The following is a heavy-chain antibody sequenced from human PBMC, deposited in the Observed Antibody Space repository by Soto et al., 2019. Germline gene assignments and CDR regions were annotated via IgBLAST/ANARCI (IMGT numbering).Heavy chain of an antibody. V-gene: IGHV1-2*04. CDR3: ARVDYDILTGYGTDAFDI. D-gene: IGHD3-9*01. CDR1: GYTFTGYY. J-gene: IGHJ3*02. Sequence: ASVKVSCKASGYTFTGYYMHWVRQAPGQGLEWMGWINPNSGGTNYAQKFQGWVTMTRDTSISTAYMELSRLRSDDTAVYYCARVDYDILTGYGTDAFDIWGQGTMVTVSS. CDR2: INPNSGGT.